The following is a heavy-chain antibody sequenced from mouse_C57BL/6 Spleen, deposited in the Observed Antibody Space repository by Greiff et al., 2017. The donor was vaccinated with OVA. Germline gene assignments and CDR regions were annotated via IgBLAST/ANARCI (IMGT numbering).Heavy chain of an antibody. CDR1: GYTFTDYN. V-gene: IGHV1-18*01. CDR3: ARSRDSSGYGAWFAY. CDR2: INPNNGGT. D-gene: IGHD3-2*02. J-gene: IGHJ3*01. Sequence: EVKLQQSGPELVKPGASVKIPCKASGYTFTDYNMDWVKQSHGKSLEWIGDINPNNGGTIYNQKFKGKATLTVDKSSSTAYMELRSLTSEDTAVYYCARSRDSSGYGAWFAYWGQGTLVTVSA.